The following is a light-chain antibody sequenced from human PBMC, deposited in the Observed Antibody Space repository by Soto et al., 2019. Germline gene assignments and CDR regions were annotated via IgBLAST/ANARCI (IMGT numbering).Light chain of an antibody. V-gene: IGKV4-1*01. J-gene: IGKJ4*01. Sequence: DIVMTQSPDSLAVSLGERATINCKSSQSVLYSPNNKNYLAWYQQKPGQPPKLLIYWASTRESGVPDRFSGSGSWTDFTLTISSLQAEDVAVYYCQQYYGSPTFGGGTKVEIK. CDR2: WAS. CDR3: QQYYGSPT. CDR1: QSVLYSPNNKNY.